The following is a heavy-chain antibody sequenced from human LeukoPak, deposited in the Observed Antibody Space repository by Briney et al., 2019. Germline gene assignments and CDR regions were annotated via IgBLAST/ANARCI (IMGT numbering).Heavy chain of an antibody. J-gene: IGHJ4*02. CDR1: GFSFSIYA. D-gene: IGHD5-12*01. V-gene: IGHV3-30*10. CDR3: ARAIVGTENFDY. CDR2: VSHDRRTQ. Sequence: PGRSLRLSCAASGFSFSIYAMHWVRQAPGKGLEWVAVVSHDRRTQFYTDSLKGRFTISRDNSNNTLYLQMNGLRTDDTAVYYCARAIVGTENFDYWGQGTLVTVSS.